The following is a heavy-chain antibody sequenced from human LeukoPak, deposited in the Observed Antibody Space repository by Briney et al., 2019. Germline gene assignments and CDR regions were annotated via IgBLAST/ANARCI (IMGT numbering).Heavy chain of an antibody. CDR3: ARGTSTYYYDSSGYPFDY. CDR1: GGTFSSYA. D-gene: IGHD3-22*01. V-gene: IGHV1-69*05. Sequence: ASVKVSCKASGGTFSSYAISWVRQAPGQGLEWMGGIIPIFGTANYAQKFQGRVTITTDESTSTAYTELSSLRSEDTAVYYCARGTSTYYYDSSGYPFDYWGQGTLVTVSS. J-gene: IGHJ4*02. CDR2: IIPIFGTA.